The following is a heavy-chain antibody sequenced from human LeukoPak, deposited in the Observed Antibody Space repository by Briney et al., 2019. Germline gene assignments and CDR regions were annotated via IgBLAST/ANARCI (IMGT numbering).Heavy chain of an antibody. CDR3: ARDSGYCSSTSCYGVCDY. J-gene: IGHJ4*02. CDR1: GFTFSGSA. CDR2: IRSKANSYAT. D-gene: IGHD2-2*03. V-gene: IGHV3-73*01. Sequence: GGSLRLSCAASGFTFSGSAMHWVRQASGKGLEWVGRIRSKANSYATAYAASVKGRFTISRDDSKNTAYLQMNSLRAEDTAVYYCARDSGYCSSTSCYGVCDYWGQRTLVTVSS.